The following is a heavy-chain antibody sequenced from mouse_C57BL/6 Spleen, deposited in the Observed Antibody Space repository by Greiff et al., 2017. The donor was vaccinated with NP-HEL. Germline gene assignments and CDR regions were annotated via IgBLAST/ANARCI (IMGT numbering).Heavy chain of an antibody. D-gene: IGHD1-1*01. CDR3: ASSTPSRGFAY. CDR2: INPNNGGT. Sequence: EVQLQQSGPELVKPGASVKMSRKASGYTFTDYNMHWVKQSHGKSLEWIGYINPNNGGTSYNQKFKGKATLTVNKSSSTAYMELRSLTSEDSAVYYCASSTPSRGFAYWGQGTLVTVSA. V-gene: IGHV1-22*01. J-gene: IGHJ3*01. CDR1: GYTFTDYN.